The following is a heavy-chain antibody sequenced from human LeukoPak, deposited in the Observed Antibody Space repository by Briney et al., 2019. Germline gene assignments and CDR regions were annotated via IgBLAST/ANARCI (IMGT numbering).Heavy chain of an antibody. CDR1: GGSISSSSYY. J-gene: IGHJ5*02. D-gene: IGHD3-10*01. Sequence: SETLSLTCTVSGGSISSSSYYWGWIRQPPGKGLEWIGSIYYSGSTYYNLSLKSRVTISVDTSKNQFSLKLSSVTAADTAVYYCARDNVRSGYITMVRGATNWFDPWGQGTLVTVSS. V-gene: IGHV4-39*07. CDR2: IYYSGST. CDR3: ARDNVRSGYITMVRGATNWFDP.